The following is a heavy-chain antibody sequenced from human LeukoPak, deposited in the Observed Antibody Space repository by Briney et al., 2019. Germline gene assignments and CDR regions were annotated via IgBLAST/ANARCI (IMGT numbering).Heavy chain of an antibody. J-gene: IGHJ4*02. CDR3: AKDTGAYSSSFNYFDY. D-gene: IGHD6-13*01. V-gene: IGHV3-9*01. CDR1: GFTFDDYA. CDR2: ISWNSGSI. Sequence: GGSLRLSCAASGFTFDDYAMHWVRQAPGKGLEWVSGISWNSGSIGYADSVKGRFTISRDNAKNSLYLQMNSLRAEDTALYYCAKDTGAYSSSFNYFDYWGQGTLVTVSS.